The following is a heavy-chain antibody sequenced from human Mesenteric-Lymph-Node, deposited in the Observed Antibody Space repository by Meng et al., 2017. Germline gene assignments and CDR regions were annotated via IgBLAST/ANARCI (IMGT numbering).Heavy chain of an antibody. D-gene: IGHD6-6*01. J-gene: IGHJ4*01. CDR3: VRVTGSSSSISPYGY. V-gene: IGHV3-66*01. Sequence: GGSLRLSFAAPGFTVSSNYLSWVRQAPGKGLEWFSVIYSGGSTYYADSVKGRFTISRDNAKRTLSLQMNNLRVEDTAVYYCVRVTGSSSSISPYGYWGQGTRVTVSS. CDR1: GFTVSSNY. CDR2: IYSGGST.